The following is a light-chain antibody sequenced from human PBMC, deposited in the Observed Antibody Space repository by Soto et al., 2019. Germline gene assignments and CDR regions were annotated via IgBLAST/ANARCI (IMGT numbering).Light chain of an antibody. J-gene: IGLJ1*01. V-gene: IGLV2-14*01. CDR3: SSFTCSMTNV. CDR2: DVT. CDR1: SSDVGGYNS. Sequence: QSALTQPASVSGSPGQSITISCTGTSSDVGGYNSVSWYQQHPGKAPKLILYDVTDRPSGVSYRFSGSKSGNTASLTISGLQAADEADYFCSSFTCSMTNVFGSGTKLTVL.